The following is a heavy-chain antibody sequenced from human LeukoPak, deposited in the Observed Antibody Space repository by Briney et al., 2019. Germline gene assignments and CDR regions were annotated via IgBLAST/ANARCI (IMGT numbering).Heavy chain of an antibody. Sequence: GGSLRLSCAASGFTFASYGMSWVRQAPGKGLEWVSFITTNGGRTSYADSVEGRFTISRDDPRNTLYMQMNSLRDEDTAVYYCAIMHGYYDGTGYWVQWGQGTLVTVSS. J-gene: IGHJ1*01. V-gene: IGHV3-23*01. D-gene: IGHD3-22*01. CDR3: AIMHGYYDGTGYWVQ. CDR1: GFTFASYG. CDR2: ITTNGGRT.